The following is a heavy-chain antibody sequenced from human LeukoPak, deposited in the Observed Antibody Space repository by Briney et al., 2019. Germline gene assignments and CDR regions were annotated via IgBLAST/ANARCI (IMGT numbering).Heavy chain of an antibody. CDR2: MNPNSGNT. V-gene: IGHV1-8*01. CDR1: GYTFTSYD. CDR3: ARGRVVVVPAASSRKTHYYYYYMDV. D-gene: IGHD2-2*01. J-gene: IGHJ6*03. Sequence: GASVEVSCKASGYTFTSYDINWVRQATGQGLEWMGWMNPNSGNTGYAQKFQGRVTMTRNTSISTAYMELSSLRSEDTAVYYCARGRVVVVPAASSRKTHYYYYYMDVWGKGTTVTVSS.